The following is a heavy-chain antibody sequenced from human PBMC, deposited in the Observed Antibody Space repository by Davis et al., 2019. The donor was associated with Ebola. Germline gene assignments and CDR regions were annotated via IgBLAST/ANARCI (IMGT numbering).Heavy chain of an antibody. Sequence: MPGGSLRLSCAVYGGSFSGYYWSWIRQPPGKGLEWIGEINHSGSTNYNPSLKSRVTISVDTSKNQFSLKLSSVTAADTAVYYCAVTDCGGDCSAWDYYYGMDVWGQGTTVTVSS. D-gene: IGHD2-21*02. CDR1: GGSFSGYY. J-gene: IGHJ6*02. V-gene: IGHV4-34*01. CDR3: AVTDCGGDCSAWDYYYGMDV. CDR2: INHSGST.